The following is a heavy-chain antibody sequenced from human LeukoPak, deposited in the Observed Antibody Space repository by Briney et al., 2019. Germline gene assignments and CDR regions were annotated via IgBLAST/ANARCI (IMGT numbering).Heavy chain of an antibody. CDR2: TYYRSKWYN. CDR3: AREALRFSHPHDHYYMDI. D-gene: IGHD3-3*01. V-gene: IGHV6-1*01. Sequence: SQTLSLTCAISGDSVSSNSAAWNWIRQSPSRGLEWLGRTYYRSKWYNDYAVSVKSRITINPDTSKNQFSLQLNSVTPEDTAVYYCAREALRFSHPHDHYYMDIWGKGTTVTVSS. CDR1: GDSVSSNSAA. J-gene: IGHJ6*03.